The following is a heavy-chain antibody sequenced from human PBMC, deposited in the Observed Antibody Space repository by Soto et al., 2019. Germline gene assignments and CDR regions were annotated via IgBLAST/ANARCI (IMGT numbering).Heavy chain of an antibody. Sequence: PGGSLRLSCAASGFTFSSYGMHWVRQAPGKGLEWVAVISYDGSNKYYADSVKGRFAISRDNSKNTLYLQMNSLRAEDTAVYYCAKDISPGQGYRIFDYWGQGTQVTVSS. CDR2: ISYDGSNK. CDR1: GFTFSSYG. CDR3: AKDISPGQGYRIFDY. J-gene: IGHJ4*02. D-gene: IGHD5-18*01. V-gene: IGHV3-30*18.